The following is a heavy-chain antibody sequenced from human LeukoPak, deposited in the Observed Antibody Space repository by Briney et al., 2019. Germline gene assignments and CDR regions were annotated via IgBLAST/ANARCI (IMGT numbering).Heavy chain of an antibody. CDR1: RGSFSGYF. CDR2: INHSGST. V-gene: IGHV4-34*01. J-gene: IGHJ4*02. D-gene: IGHD4-17*01. Sequence: SETLSLTCAVYRGSFSGYFWTWIRQPPGKGLEWIGEINHSGSTNYNPSLQSRVTMTVDTSKSQFSLKLSSLTAADTAVYYCARRGQVRDSGVDYWGQGTLVTV. CDR3: ARRGQVRDSGVDY.